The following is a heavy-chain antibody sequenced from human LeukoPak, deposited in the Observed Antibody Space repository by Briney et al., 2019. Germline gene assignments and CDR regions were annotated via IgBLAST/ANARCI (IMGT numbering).Heavy chain of an antibody. D-gene: IGHD6-13*01. Sequence: ASVKVSCKVSGYTFTSDDINWVRQATGQGLEWMGWMNPNSGNTGYAQKFQGRVTMTRNTSISTAYMELSSLRSEDTAVYYCASSAPRAAAFDYWGQGTLVTVSS. J-gene: IGHJ4*02. V-gene: IGHV1-8*01. CDR2: MNPNSGNT. CDR3: ASSAPRAAAFDY. CDR1: GYTFTSDD.